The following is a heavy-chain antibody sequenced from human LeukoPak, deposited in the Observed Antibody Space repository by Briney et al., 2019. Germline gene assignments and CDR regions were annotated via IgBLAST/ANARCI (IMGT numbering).Heavy chain of an antibody. J-gene: IGHJ4*02. Sequence: PGGSRRLSRAASGFTFSRYAIHWVRQAPGKGLEWVAFISYDGSTKYYADSVKGRFTISRDNPKNTLYLQMNSLKTEDTAMYYCARGPPMISCGGDCYSYFDYWGQGTLVTVSS. CDR1: GFTFSRYA. V-gene: IGHV3-30*04. D-gene: IGHD2-21*02. CDR2: ISYDGSTK. CDR3: ARGPPMISCGGDCYSYFDY.